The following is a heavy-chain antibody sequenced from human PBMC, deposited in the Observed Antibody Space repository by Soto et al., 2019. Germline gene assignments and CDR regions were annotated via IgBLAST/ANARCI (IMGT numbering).Heavy chain of an antibody. CDR1: GASISSGGHS. D-gene: IGHD4-4*01. Sequence: QLQLQESGSGLVKPSQTLSLTCAVSGASISSGGHSWSWVRQPPGKGLEWVGYIYHSGSTYYNPSPRRRVIISVDRSKIQFSLKLGSVTAADTGVYYCARYLGSNSDYWGQGTLVTVSS. J-gene: IGHJ4*02. V-gene: IGHV4-30-2*01. CDR2: IYHSGST. CDR3: ARYLGSNSDY.